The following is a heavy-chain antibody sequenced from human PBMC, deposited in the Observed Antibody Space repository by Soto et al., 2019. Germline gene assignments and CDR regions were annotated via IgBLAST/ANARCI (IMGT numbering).Heavy chain of an antibody. CDR1: GGSISSSSYY. CDR3: SSRLGYYFDY. Sequence: SETLSLTCTVSGGSISSSSYYWGWIHQPPGKGLEWIGSIYYSGSTYYNPSLKSRVTISVDTSKNQFSLKLSSVTAADTAVYYCSSRLGYYFDYWGQGTLVTVSS. V-gene: IGHV4-39*01. J-gene: IGHJ4*02. D-gene: IGHD3-16*01. CDR2: IYYSGST.